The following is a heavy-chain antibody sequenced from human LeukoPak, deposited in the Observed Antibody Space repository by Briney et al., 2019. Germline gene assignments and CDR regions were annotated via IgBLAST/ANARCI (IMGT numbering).Heavy chain of an antibody. CDR1: GNTFTGYY. CDR3: ARDGVDITMVRGVIPHFDS. J-gene: IGHJ4*02. Sequence: ASVKVSCKSSGNTFTGYYIHWVRQAPGQGLKWVGRINPKTGDTNYAQSFQGRVTMTRDTSISTAYMELLSLTSDDTAFYYCARDGVDITMVRGVIPHFDSWGQGTLVSVSS. D-gene: IGHD3-10*01. CDR2: INPKTGDT. V-gene: IGHV1-2*02.